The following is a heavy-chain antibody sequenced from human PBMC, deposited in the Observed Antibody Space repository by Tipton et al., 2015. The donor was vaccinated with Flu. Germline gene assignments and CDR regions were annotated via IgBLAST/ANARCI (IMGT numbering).Heavy chain of an antibody. J-gene: IGHJ4*02. V-gene: IGHV4-39*07. CDR3: ASSVVAGVDY. Sequence: TLSLTCTVSGGSISRRSFYWGWVRQPPGKGLEWIGSIYYSGSTYYNPSLKSRITISIDTSKNQFSLRLSSVTAADTAVYYCASSVVAGVDYWGQGALVTVSS. D-gene: IGHD2-21*01. CDR2: IYYSGST. CDR1: GGSISRRSFY.